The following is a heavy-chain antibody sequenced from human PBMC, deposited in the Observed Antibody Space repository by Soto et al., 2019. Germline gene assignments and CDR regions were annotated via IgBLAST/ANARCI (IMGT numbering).Heavy chain of an antibody. CDR2: INPSGGST. J-gene: IGHJ4*02. Sequence: QVQLVQSGAEVKKPGASVKVSCKASGYTFTSYYMHWVRQAPGQGLEWMGIINPSGGSTSYAQKFQGRVTMTRDASTSAVYMGLSSLRSGDTAVYYCGRGYSYGWDWGQGPRVTVSS. CDR1: GYTFTSYY. D-gene: IGHD5-18*01. V-gene: IGHV1-46*01. CDR3: GRGYSYGWD.